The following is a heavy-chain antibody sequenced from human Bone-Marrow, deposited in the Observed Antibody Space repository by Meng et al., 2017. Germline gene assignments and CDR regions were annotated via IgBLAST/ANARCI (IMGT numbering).Heavy chain of an antibody. CDR2: ISSSSSYI. D-gene: IGHD5-12*01. Sequence: GGSLRLSCAASGFTFSSYSMNWVRQAPGKGLEWVSSISSSSSYIYYADSVKGRFTISRDNAKNSLYLQMNSLRAEDTAVYYCAKAVWLRFMVSYWGQGTLVTVSS. V-gene: IGHV3-21*04. CDR1: GFTFSSYS. CDR3: AKAVWLRFMVSY. J-gene: IGHJ4*02.